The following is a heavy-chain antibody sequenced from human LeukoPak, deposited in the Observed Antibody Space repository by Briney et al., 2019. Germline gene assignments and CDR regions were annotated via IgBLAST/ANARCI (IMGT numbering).Heavy chain of an antibody. V-gene: IGHV3-30-3*01. D-gene: IGHD3-9*01. CDR1: GFTFSNYA. CDR3: ARGDWLDY. Sequence: GGSLRLSCAASGFTFSNYAMDWVRQAPGKGLEWLTLISYDGSDKYYADSVKGRFTISRDDSKNTLYLQMNSLRAEDTAVSYCARGDWLDYWGQGTLVTVSS. J-gene: IGHJ4*02. CDR2: ISYDGSDK.